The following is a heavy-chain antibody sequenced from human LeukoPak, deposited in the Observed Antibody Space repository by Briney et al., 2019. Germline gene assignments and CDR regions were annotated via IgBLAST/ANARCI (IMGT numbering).Heavy chain of an antibody. Sequence: GASVKVSCKASGYTFISYYLHWVRQAPGQGLEWMGIINPGGGSTDYAQKLQGRVTMTRDTSTTTVYMELSSLRSEDTAVYYCARGNILTGYYYDAFDIWGQGTLVTVSS. CDR1: GYTFISYY. D-gene: IGHD3-9*01. CDR3: ARGNILTGYYYDAFDI. J-gene: IGHJ3*02. CDR2: INPGGGST. V-gene: IGHV1-46*01.